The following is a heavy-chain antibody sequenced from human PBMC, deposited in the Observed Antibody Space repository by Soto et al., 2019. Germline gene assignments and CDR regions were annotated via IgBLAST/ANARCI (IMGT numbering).Heavy chain of an antibody. Sequence: QVQLQESGPGLVKPSETLSLTCTVSGGSFSSYYWSWIRQPPGKGLEWIGYSYHRGSANYNPSLKSRVTISVDTSKNRFSLNLSSVPAADTAVYYCARHGGDWTFDYWGQGTLATVSS. CDR3: ARHGGDWTFDY. CDR2: SYHRGSA. J-gene: IGHJ4*02. V-gene: IGHV4-59*08. CDR1: GGSFSSYY. D-gene: IGHD2-21*02.